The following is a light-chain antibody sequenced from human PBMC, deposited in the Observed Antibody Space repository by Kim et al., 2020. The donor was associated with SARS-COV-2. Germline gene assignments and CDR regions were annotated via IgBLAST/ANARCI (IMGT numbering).Light chain of an antibody. CDR2: EVT. V-gene: IGLV2-23*02. J-gene: IGLJ1*01. CDR1: RSDVGNYNL. CDR3: CSYAGSSTSV. Sequence: QSALTQPASVSGSPGQSITIFCTGTRSDVGNYNLVSWYQQHPGKAPKLKIYEVTKRPSGVSNLFSGSKSGNTASLTIPGLQAEYEADYYCCSYAGSSTSVFGTGTKV.